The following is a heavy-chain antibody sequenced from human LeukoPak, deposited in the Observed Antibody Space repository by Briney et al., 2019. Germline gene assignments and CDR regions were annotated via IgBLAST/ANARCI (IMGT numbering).Heavy chain of an antibody. CDR1: GFTFSSYG. J-gene: IGHJ4*02. CDR2: IWYDGSNK. CDR3: ARGSYYYDSSAPDY. Sequence: GRSLRLSCAASGFTFSSYGMHWVRQAPCKGLEWVAVIWYDGSNKYYADSVKGRFTISRDNSKNTLYLQMNSLRAEDTAVYYCARGSYYYDSSAPDYWGQGTLVTVSS. V-gene: IGHV3-33*01. D-gene: IGHD3-22*01.